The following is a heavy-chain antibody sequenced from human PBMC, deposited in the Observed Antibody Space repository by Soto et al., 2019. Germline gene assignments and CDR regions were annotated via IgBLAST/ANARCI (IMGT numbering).Heavy chain of an antibody. CDR3: ARVRHSNYPAFDY. D-gene: IGHD4-4*01. CDR2: IYHSGST. CDR1: GGSISSGGYS. J-gene: IGHJ4*02. Sequence: QLQLQESGSGLVKPSQTLSLTCAVSGGSISSGGYSWSWIRQPPGKGLEWIGYIYHSGSTYYNPSLQSRVTISVDRSKNQFSLKLSSVTAADTAVYYCARVRHSNYPAFDYWGQGTLVTVSS. V-gene: IGHV4-30-2*01.